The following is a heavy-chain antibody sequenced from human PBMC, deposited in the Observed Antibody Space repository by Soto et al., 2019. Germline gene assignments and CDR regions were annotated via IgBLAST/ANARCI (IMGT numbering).Heavy chain of an antibody. CDR3: AKYRRTEAEGFTLDY. J-gene: IGHJ4*02. D-gene: IGHD6-13*01. Sequence: SETLSLTCTVSGDSINNYYWSWIRQPPGKRLEWIGYIYYTGSPTYNPSVESRVTMSVDTSKNQFSLKLNSVNAADTAVYYCAKYRRTEAEGFTLDYGGRGTLVTVSS. V-gene: IGHV4-59*01. CDR2: IYYTGSP. CDR1: GDSINNYY.